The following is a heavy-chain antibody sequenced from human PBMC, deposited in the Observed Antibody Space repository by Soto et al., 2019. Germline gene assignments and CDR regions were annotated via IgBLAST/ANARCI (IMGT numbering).Heavy chain of an antibody. J-gene: IGHJ6*02. CDR2: INTSGVST. V-gene: IGHV1-46*01. D-gene: IGHD3-10*02. Sequence: GASVKVSCKASGYTFTSYYMHWVRQAPGQGLEWMGIINTSGVSTIYAQKFQGRVTMTRDTSTSTVYMELSSLSSEDSAVYFCARDYVREVFRVGLPTTDDYYYYYGMDVWGQGTTVTVSS. CDR3: ARDYVREVFRVGLPTTDDYYYYYGMDV. CDR1: GYTFTSYY.